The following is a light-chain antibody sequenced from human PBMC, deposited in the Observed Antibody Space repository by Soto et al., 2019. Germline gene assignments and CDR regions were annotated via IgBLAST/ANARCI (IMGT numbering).Light chain of an antibody. CDR1: QSVSSSF. J-gene: IGKJ1*01. V-gene: IGKV3-20*01. Sequence: IGCTHYPSTLSLSPVERAPLSCRASQSVSSSFLAWYQQKPGQAPRLLIYGASSRATGIPDRFSGSGSGTDFTLTISRLEPEDFAVYYCHQYGSSPATFGQGAKVAIK. CDR3: HQYGSSPAT. CDR2: GAS.